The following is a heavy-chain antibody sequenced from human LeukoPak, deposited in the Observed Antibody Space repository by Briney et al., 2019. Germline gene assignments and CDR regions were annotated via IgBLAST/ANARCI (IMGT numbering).Heavy chain of an antibody. Sequence: ASVKVSCKASGYTFTSYVINWVRQATGQGLEWMGWMNPNSGNTGYAQKFQGRVTMTRNTSISTAYMELSSLRSEDTAVYYCARGGRYDFWSGYYRGGFDYWGQGTLVTVSS. CDR1: GYTFTSYV. D-gene: IGHD3-3*01. CDR2: MNPNSGNT. V-gene: IGHV1-8*01. CDR3: ARGGRYDFWSGYYRGGFDY. J-gene: IGHJ4*02.